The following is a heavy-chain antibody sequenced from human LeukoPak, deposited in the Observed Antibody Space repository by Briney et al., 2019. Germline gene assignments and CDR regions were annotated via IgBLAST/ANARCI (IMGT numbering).Heavy chain of an antibody. J-gene: IGHJ4*02. V-gene: IGHV3-64*01. D-gene: IGHD3-10*01. Sequence: GGSLRLSCAASGFTFSSYAMHWVRQAPGKGLEYVSAISSNGGSTYYANSVKGRFTISRDNSKNTLYLQMGSLRAEDTAVYYCAKDVSTWFGELWPDYWGQGTLVTVSS. CDR2: ISSNGGST. CDR1: GFTFSSYA. CDR3: AKDVSTWFGELWPDY.